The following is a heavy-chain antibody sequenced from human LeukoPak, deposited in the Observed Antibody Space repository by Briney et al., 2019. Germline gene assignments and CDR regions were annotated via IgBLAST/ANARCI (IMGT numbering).Heavy chain of an antibody. V-gene: IGHV1-3*01. Sequence: ASVKVSCKASGYTFTSYAMHWVRQAPGQRLEWMGWINAGNGNTKYSQKFQGRVTITRDTSASTAYMELSSLRSEDTAVYYCARSQLYYPQRESEYYFDYWGQGTLVTVSS. D-gene: IGHD1-26*01. CDR1: GYTFTSYA. CDR3: ARSQLYYPQRESEYYFDY. J-gene: IGHJ4*01. CDR2: INAGNGNT.